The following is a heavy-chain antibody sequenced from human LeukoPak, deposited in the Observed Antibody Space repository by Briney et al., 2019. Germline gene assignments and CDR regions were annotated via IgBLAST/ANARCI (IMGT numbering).Heavy chain of an antibody. CDR2: IKSKADGGTT. J-gene: IGHJ4*02. CDR3: ARSNGLRYFEY. D-gene: IGHD2-8*01. V-gene: IGHV3-15*01. CDR1: GFTFSSYG. Sequence: GGSLRLSCAASGFTFSSYGMYWVRQAPGKGLEWVGRIKSKADGGTTDYAAPVKGRFTISRDDSKNTLYLQMNSLKTEDTAVYYCARSNGLRYFEYWGQGTLVTVSS.